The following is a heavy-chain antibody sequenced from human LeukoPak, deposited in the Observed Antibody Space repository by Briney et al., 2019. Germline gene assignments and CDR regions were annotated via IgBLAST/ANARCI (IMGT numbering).Heavy chain of an antibody. V-gene: IGHV3-20*04. D-gene: IGHD3-9*01. CDR3: ARGGRYRSPSPNWFDP. Sequence: GGSLRLSCAASGFTLEEYGMSWVRHPPGKGLEWVSGINWNGGSTGYADSVKGRFTISRDNAKNSLYLQMDSLRAEDTALYYCARGGRYRSPSPNWFDPWGQGTLVTVSS. J-gene: IGHJ5*02. CDR1: GFTLEEYG. CDR2: INWNGGST.